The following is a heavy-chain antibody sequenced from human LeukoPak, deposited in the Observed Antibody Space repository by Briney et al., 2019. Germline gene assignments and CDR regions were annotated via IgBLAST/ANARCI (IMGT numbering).Heavy chain of an antibody. V-gene: IGHV1-18*01. J-gene: IGHJ3*02. Sequence: ASVKVSCKASGYTFSRYGITWVRQAPGQGLGWMGWITAYDGNTNFAQNFQARVTMTTDTSTNTAYMELRSLRSDDTAVYYCARQSFIAGDNWNYVLNGDDALDIWGQGTMVTVSS. CDR2: ITAYDGNT. CDR3: ARQSFIAGDNWNYVLNGDDALDI. D-gene: IGHD1-7*01. CDR1: GYTFSRYG.